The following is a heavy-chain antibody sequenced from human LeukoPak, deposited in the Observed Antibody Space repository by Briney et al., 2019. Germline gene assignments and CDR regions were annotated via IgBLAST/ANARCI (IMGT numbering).Heavy chain of an antibody. CDR2: INQDGGTK. J-gene: IGHJ3*02. CDR3: AREKGTLIRAMAFEM. Sequence: PGGSLRLSCAASGFSFSRHWMSWFRHTPGKGLEWVANINQDGGTKYYRDFAKGRFTISRDNAQNSLYLQINSLRAEDTAVYYCAREKGTLIRAMAFEMWGQGTMVTVSS. V-gene: IGHV3-7*01. CDR1: GFSFSRHW. D-gene: IGHD3-10*01.